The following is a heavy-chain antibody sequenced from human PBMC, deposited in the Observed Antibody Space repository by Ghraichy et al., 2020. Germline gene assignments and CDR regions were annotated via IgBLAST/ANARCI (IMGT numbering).Heavy chain of an antibody. Sequence: ASVKVSCKASGYTFTSYDINWVRQAPGQGLEWMGWMNPNSGNTGYAQKFQGRVTMTRNTSISTAYMELSSLRSEDTAVYYCARGRGGYSYGGDWYFDLWGRGTLVTVSS. CDR2: MNPNSGNT. J-gene: IGHJ2*01. V-gene: IGHV1-8*01. CDR3: ARGRGGYSYGGDWYFDL. D-gene: IGHD5-18*01. CDR1: GYTFTSYD.